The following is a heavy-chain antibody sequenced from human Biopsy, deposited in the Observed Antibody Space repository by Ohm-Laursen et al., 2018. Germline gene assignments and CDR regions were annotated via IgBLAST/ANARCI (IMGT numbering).Heavy chain of an antibody. CDR3: ARRGSGGRSFDY. D-gene: IGHD2-15*01. Sequence: GTLSLTCTVSGDSINSSYWSWIRQAPGQGLEWIGFISNSGNTNYNPSLKSRVTISADTSKNQFPLKLGSVTVADTAVFCCARRGSGGRSFDYWGQGSLVTVSS. CDR1: GDSINSSY. V-gene: IGHV4-59*08. CDR2: ISNSGNT. J-gene: IGHJ4*02.